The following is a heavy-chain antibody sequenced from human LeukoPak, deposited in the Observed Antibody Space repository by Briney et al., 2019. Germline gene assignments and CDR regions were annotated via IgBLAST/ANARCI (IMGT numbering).Heavy chain of an antibody. CDR1: GYTFTGYY. V-gene: IGHV1-2*02. J-gene: IGHJ6*04. CDR3: ARVGEWEPPGFVDV. Sequence: ASVKVSCKASGYTFTGYYMHWVRQAPGQGLEWMGWINPNSGGTNYAQKFQGRVTMTRDTSISTAYMELSRLRSDDTAVYYCARVGEWEPPGFVDVRGKGTTVTVSS. D-gene: IGHD1-26*01. CDR2: INPNSGGT.